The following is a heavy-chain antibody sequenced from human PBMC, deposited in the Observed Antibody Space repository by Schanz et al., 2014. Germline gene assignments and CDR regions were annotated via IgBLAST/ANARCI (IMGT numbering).Heavy chain of an antibody. J-gene: IGHJ3*02. Sequence: QVQLVQSGAEVKKPGASVKVSCKASGYTFTSYSIHWVRQAPGQGLEWMGWINVGNGNMKYSQKFQGRVTITRDTSASTAYMDLTSLRYEDTALYYCARGTMPGTFDIWGQGTMVTVSS. D-gene: IGHD2-2*01. V-gene: IGHV1-3*01. CDR2: INVGNGNM. CDR3: ARGTMPGTFDI. CDR1: GYTFTSYS.